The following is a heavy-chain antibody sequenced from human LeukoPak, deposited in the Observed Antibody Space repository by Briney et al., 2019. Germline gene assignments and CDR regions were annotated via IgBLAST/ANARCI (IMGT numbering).Heavy chain of an antibody. CDR1: GYTLTSYG. D-gene: IGHD2-21*02. V-gene: IGHV1-18*01. J-gene: IGHJ4*02. CDR3: ASRVTANSVFDY. CDR2: ISAYNGNT. Sequence: GASVKVSCKASGYTLTSYGISWVRQAPGQGLEWMGWISAYNGNTNYAQKLQGRVTMTTDTSTSTAYMELRSLRSEDTAIYYCASRVTANSVFDYWGQGTLVTVSS.